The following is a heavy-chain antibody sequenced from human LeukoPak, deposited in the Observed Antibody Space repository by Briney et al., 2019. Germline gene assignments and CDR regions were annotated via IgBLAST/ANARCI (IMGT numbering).Heavy chain of an antibody. J-gene: IGHJ4*02. V-gene: IGHV3-23*01. Sequence: GGSLRLPCAASGFTFSSYAMSWVRQAPGKGLEWVSAISGSGGSTYYADSMKGRFTISRDNSKNTLYLQMNSLRAEDTAVYYCAKVMSIAAREDYWGQGTLVTVSS. D-gene: IGHD6-6*01. CDR3: AKVMSIAAREDY. CDR1: GFTFSSYA. CDR2: ISGSGGST.